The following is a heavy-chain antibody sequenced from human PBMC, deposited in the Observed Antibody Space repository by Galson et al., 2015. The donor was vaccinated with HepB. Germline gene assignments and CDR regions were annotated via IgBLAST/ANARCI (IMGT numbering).Heavy chain of an antibody. V-gene: IGHV3-23*01. CDR2: ISGSGGST. CDR1: GFTFSSYA. CDR3: AKWSRVVAATTPFDY. Sequence: SLRLSCAASGFTFSSYAMSWVRQAPGEGLEWVSAISGSGGSTYYADSVKGRFTISRDNSKNTLYLQMNSLRAEDTAVYYCAKWSRVVAATTPFDYWGQGTLVTVSS. J-gene: IGHJ4*02. D-gene: IGHD2-15*01.